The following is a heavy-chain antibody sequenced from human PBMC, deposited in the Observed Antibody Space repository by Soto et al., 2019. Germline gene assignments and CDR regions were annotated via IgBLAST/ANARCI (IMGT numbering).Heavy chain of an antibody. V-gene: IGHV3-23*01. Sequence: GGSLRLSCAASVFTFSSNAMSWVRQAPGKGLEWVSGISGSAGSKYYADSVKGRFTISRDNSKNTLYLQMNSLRAEDTAVYYCAKVTTVTTGVYFDFWGQGILVTVSS. CDR3: AKVTTVTTGVYFDF. D-gene: IGHD4-4*01. J-gene: IGHJ4*02. CDR1: VFTFSSNA. CDR2: ISGSAGSK.